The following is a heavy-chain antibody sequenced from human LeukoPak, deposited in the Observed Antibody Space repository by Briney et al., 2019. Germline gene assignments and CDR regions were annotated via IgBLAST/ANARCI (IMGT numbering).Heavy chain of an antibody. CDR3: ARGFPVAGIFYYYGMDV. J-gene: IGHJ6*02. D-gene: IGHD6-19*01. Sequence: PSETLSLTCAVYGGSFSGYYWSWIRQPPGKGLEWIGEINHSGSTNYNPSLKSRVTISVDTSKNQFSLKLSSVTAADTAVYYCARGFPVAGIFYYYGMDVWGQGTTVTVSS. CDR1: GGSFSGYY. V-gene: IGHV4-34*01. CDR2: INHSGST.